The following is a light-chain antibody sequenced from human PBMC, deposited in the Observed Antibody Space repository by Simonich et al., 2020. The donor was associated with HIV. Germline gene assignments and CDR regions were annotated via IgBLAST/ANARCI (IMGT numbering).Light chain of an antibody. CDR3: QQYNSYPYI. CDR1: QSISTW. J-gene: IGKJ2*01. V-gene: IGKV1-5*03. CDR2: KAS. Sequence: DIQMTQSPSTLSASVGDRVTITCRASQSISTWLAWYQQKPGKAPKLLVYKASSLESGVPSRFSGSGSGTLFTLTISSLQPDDFATYYCQQYNSYPYIFGQGTKLDIK.